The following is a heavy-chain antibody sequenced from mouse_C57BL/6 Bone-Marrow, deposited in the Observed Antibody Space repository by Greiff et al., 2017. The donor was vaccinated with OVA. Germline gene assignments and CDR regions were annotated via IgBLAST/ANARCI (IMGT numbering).Heavy chain of an antibody. V-gene: IGHV10-1*01. CDR3: VRGYGFAY. CDR1: GFSFNTYA. J-gene: IGHJ3*01. Sequence: EVNVVESGGGLVQPKGSLKLSCAASGFSFNTYAMNWVRQAPGKGLEWVARIRSKSNNYATYYADSVKDRFTISRDDSESMLYLQMNNLKTEDTAMYYCVRGYGFAYWGQGTLVTVSA. D-gene: IGHD2-2*01. CDR2: IRSKSNNYAT.